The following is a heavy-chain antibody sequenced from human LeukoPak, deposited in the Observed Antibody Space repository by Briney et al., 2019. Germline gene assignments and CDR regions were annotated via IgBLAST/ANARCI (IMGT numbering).Heavy chain of an antibody. CDR1: GFTFSSYS. J-gene: IGHJ4*02. CDR3: AGTNCSGGSCSGHFDY. V-gene: IGHV3-21*01. Sequence: GGSLRLSWAASGFTFSSYSMNWVRQAPGKGLEWVASISSSSSYIYYADSVKGRFTISRDNAKNSLYLQMTSLRAEDTAVYYCAGTNCSGGSCSGHFDYWGQGTLVTVSS. CDR2: ISSSSSYI. D-gene: IGHD2-15*01.